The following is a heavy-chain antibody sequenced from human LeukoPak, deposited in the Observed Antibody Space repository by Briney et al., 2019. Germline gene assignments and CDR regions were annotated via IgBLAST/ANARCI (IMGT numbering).Heavy chain of an antibody. CDR3: ANLNYFDWLSIFGY. V-gene: IGHV3-23*01. CDR2: ISCSGGST. CDR1: GVTFSSYA. J-gene: IGHJ4*02. D-gene: IGHD3-9*01. Sequence: GGSLRLSCAASGVTFSSYAMSWVRDAPGKGLEWVSAISCSGGSTYYADSVKGRFAISRDNSKNTLYLQMNSLRAEDTAVYYCANLNYFDWLSIFGYWGQGTLVTVSA.